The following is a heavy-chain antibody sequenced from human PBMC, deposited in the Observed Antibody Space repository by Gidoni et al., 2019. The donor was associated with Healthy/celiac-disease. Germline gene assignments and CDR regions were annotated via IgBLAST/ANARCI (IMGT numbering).Heavy chain of an antibody. CDR2: INPNSGGT. D-gene: IGHD1-1*01. J-gene: IGHJ3*02. Sequence: VQPVHSGAEAQKPGASVKVPSQASGYPFTGYYMHWVRQAPGQGLEWMGWINPNSGGTNYAQKFQGRVTMTRETSISTAYMELSRLRSDDTAVYYCARASVRRAGFDIWGQGTMVTVSS. V-gene: IGHV1-2*02. CDR3: ARASVRRAGFDI. CDR1: GYPFTGYY.